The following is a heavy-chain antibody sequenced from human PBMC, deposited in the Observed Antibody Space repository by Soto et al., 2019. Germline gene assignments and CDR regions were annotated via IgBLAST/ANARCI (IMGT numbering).Heavy chain of an antibody. J-gene: IGHJ4*01. CDR1: GFAFSDAW. Sequence: EVQLVDSGGDLVKPGGSLRLSCAVSGFAFSDAWINWVRQAPGKGLEWVGRIKSKALGGTTDFAAPVRGRFAITRDDSAKMAYMQMNSLNTEDTAVYYCTTDSYATMTGVRFDYWGHGTLVTVSS. D-gene: IGHD3-22*01. CDR2: IKSKALGGTT. V-gene: IGHV3-15*07. CDR3: TTDSYATMTGVRFDY.